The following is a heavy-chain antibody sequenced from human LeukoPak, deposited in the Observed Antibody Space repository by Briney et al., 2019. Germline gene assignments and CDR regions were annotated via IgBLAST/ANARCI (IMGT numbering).Heavy chain of an antibody. CDR2: ISGSAGST. CDR3: AKDGESYRYGYFDS. J-gene: IGHJ4*02. CDR1: GFTFSSYA. Sequence: PGGSLRLSCAASGFTFSSYAMSWVRQAPGKGLEWVSAISGSAGSTYYADSVKGRFTISRDNSKNTLSLQMHSLRAEDTAVYFCAKDGESYRYGYFDSWGQGTLVTVSS. V-gene: IGHV3-23*01. D-gene: IGHD3-16*02.